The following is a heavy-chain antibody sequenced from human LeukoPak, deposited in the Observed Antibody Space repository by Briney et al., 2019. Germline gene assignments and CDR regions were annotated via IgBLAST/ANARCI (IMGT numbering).Heavy chain of an antibody. Sequence: GGSLRLSCAASGFTFSSYSMSWVRQAPGKGLEWVSYISSSSSTIYYADSVKGRFTISRDNAKNSLYLQMNSLRAEDTAVYYCARDRNTAMVALHDAFDIWGQGTMVTVSS. D-gene: IGHD5-18*01. J-gene: IGHJ3*02. CDR2: ISSSSSTI. V-gene: IGHV3-48*04. CDR1: GFTFSSYS. CDR3: ARDRNTAMVALHDAFDI.